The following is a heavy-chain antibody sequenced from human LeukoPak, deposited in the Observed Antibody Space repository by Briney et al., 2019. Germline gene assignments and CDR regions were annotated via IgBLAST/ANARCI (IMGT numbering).Heavy chain of an antibody. CDR1: GYSFTSYW. J-gene: IGHJ1*01. CDR3: ARLDCSGDCGEEYFQH. V-gene: IGHV5-51*01. Sequence: GESLKISCKGSGYSFTSYWIGWVRQMPGKGLEWMGIIYPGDSDTRYSPSFQGQVTISADKSISTAYLQWSSLKASDTAMYYCARLDCSGDCGEEYFQHWGQGTLVTVSS. D-gene: IGHD2-21*02. CDR2: IYPGDSDT.